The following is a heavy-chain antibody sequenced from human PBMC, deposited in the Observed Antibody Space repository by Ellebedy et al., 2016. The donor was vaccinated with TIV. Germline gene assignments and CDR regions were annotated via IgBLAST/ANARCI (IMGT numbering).Heavy chain of an antibody. CDR3: AREHIVVVTADY. V-gene: IGHV3-74*01. CDR2: INPEETTT. J-gene: IGHJ4*02. CDR1: GFYW. Sequence: GESLKISCAGSGFYWMHWVRQAPGKGLVWVSRINPEETTTNYADSVRGRFAISRDIAKNTVYLQMNSLRAEDTAVYYCAREHIVVVTADYWGQGTLVTVSS. D-gene: IGHD2-21*02.